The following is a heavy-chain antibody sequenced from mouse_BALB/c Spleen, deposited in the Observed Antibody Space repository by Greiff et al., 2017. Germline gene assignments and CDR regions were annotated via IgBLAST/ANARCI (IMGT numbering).Heavy chain of an antibody. V-gene: IGHV1-82*01. CDR1: GYAFSSSW. CDR3: ARSDVPFAY. CDR2: IYPGDGDT. Sequence: QVQLQQSGPELVKPGASVKISCKASGYAFSSSWMNWVKQRPGQGLEWIGRIYPGDGDTNYNGKFKGKATLTADKSSSTAYMQLSSLTSVDSAVYFCARSDVPFAYWGQGTLVTVSA. J-gene: IGHJ3*01.